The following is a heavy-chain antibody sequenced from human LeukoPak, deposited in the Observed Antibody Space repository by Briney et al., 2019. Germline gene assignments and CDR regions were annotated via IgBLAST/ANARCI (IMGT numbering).Heavy chain of an antibody. CDR1: VGSISGSY. CDR3: ARTLGSSFEY. Sequence: PSETLSLTCTVPVGSISGSYWSWIRQPPGKGLEWIGYIYVSVRYDYNPSLKSRFTISVDTSKNQFSLRLRSVTAADTAMYYCARTLGSSFEYWGQGTLVTVSS. D-gene: IGHD6-13*01. V-gene: IGHV4-59*01. CDR2: IYVSVRY. J-gene: IGHJ4*02.